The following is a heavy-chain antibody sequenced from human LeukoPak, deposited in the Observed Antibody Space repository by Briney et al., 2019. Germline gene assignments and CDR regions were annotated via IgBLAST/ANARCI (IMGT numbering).Heavy chain of an antibody. V-gene: IGHV1-69*01. CDR2: IIPFFGTV. Sequence: SVKVSCKASGGTFSSHAISWVRQAPGQGLEWMGGIIPFFGTVNYAQKFQGRVTIIADESTSTAYMELRSLRSDDTAVYYCARESGYDSYNWFDPWGQGTLVTVSS. CDR1: GGTFSSHA. D-gene: IGHD5-12*01. CDR3: ARESGYDSYNWFDP. J-gene: IGHJ5*02.